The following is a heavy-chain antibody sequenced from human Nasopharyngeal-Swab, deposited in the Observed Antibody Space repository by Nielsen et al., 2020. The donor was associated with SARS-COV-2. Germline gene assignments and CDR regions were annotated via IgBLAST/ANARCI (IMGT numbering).Heavy chain of an antibody. D-gene: IGHD3-10*01. J-gene: IGHJ6*03. CDR1: GFTFSSYA. Sequence: GGSLRLSCVASGFTFSSYAMSWVRQAPGKGLNWVSAISGAGSSTYYAGSVKGRFTISRDNSRNTLYLQLNSLRAEDTAIYYCAKRVAGKYYYMDVWGKGTTVTVSS. V-gene: IGHV3-23*01. CDR2: ISGAGSST. CDR3: AKRVAGKYYYMDV.